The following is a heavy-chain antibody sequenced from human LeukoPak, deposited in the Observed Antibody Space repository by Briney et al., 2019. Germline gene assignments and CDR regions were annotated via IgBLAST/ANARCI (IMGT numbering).Heavy chain of an antibody. J-gene: IGHJ4*02. CDR1: GFTFGSHA. Sequence: GGSLRLSCEASGFTFGSHAMYWVRQAPGKGLEWVAGIFGNGGSPHYADPVKGRFTISRDNSRNTVYLQINSLRAEDTAVYYCGKTTAGYSSGQKPAWPVDYWGQGTLVTVSS. V-gene: IGHV3-23*01. CDR2: IFGNGGSP. D-gene: IGHD5-18*01. CDR3: GKTTAGYSSGQKPAWPVDY.